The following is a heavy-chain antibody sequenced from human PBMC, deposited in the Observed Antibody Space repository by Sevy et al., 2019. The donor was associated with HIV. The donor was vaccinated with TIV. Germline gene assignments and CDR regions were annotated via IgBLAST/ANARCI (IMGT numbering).Heavy chain of an antibody. Sequence: GGSLRLSCAASGFTFNFFSMHWVRQAPGKGLEWVATISFDGSNEHYADSGKGRFTISRDNSKNSLFMQMNSLRANDSAVYYCALERLSSAVAEYFHNWGQGTLVTVSS. V-gene: IGHV3-30-3*01. CDR1: GFTFNFFS. CDR2: ISFDGSNE. J-gene: IGHJ1*01. CDR3: ALERLSSAVAEYFHN. D-gene: IGHD1-1*01.